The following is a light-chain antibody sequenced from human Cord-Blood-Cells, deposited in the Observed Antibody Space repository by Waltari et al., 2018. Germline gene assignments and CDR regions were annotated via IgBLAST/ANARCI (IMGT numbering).Light chain of an antibody. J-gene: IGKJ4*01. CDR1: QSVSSY. CDR2: DAS. Sequence: IVLTKPPATLSLSPGERATLSSTPSQSVSSYLAWYQQKPGQPPRLLIYDASNRSTGIPARLSGIRSGTDFTRTITSLVPEDYGVYYCRQRNNRPPLTFSGGTKVEIK. CDR3: RQRNNRPPLT. V-gene: IGKV3-11*01.